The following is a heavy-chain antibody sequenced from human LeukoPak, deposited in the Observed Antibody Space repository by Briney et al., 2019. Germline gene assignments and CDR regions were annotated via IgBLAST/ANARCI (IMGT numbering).Heavy chain of an antibody. Sequence: GGSLRLSCAASGFTFSSYSMNWVRQAPGKGLEWVSSISSSSSHIDYADPVKGRFTISRDNAKNSLYLQMNSLSAEDTAVYYCAREMATIDDYWGQGTLVTVSS. CDR1: GFTFSSYS. CDR2: ISSSSSHI. J-gene: IGHJ4*02. D-gene: IGHD5-24*01. CDR3: AREMATIDDY. V-gene: IGHV3-21*01.